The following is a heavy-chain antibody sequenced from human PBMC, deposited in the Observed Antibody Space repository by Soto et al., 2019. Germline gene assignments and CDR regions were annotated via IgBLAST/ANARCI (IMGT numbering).Heavy chain of an antibody. CDR1: GEPISSSSYY. J-gene: IGHJ4*02. D-gene: IGHD2-21*02. Sequence: PSETLSLSFIVSGEPISSSSYYWGCIRQPPWKGLEWIGSIYYSGRTYYNPSFKIRVTISIDTSKNQFSLKLSSVTATDTAVYYCATQRTTVVTQAYFDHWRQGALVTVSS. V-gene: IGHV4-39*01. CDR2: IYYSGRT. CDR3: ATQRTTVVTQAYFDH.